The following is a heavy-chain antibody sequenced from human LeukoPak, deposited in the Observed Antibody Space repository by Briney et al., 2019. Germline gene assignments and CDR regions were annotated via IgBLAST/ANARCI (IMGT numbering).Heavy chain of an antibody. D-gene: IGHD3-22*01. J-gene: IGHJ3*02. CDR2: IRYDGSNK. Sequence: GGSLRLSCAASGFTFSNYVMHWVRQAPGKGLEWVAFIRYDGSNKYYADSVKGRFTISRDNSKNTLYLQMNSLRVEDTAVYYCARGTDSSSYWDAFDIWGQGTTVTVSS. CDR3: ARGTDSSSYWDAFDI. CDR1: GFTFSNYV. V-gene: IGHV3-30*02.